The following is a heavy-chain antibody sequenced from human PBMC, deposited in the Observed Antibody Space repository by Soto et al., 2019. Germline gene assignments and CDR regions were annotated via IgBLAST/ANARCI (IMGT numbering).Heavy chain of an antibody. V-gene: IGHV1-18*01. J-gene: IGHJ6*02. CDR2: ISAYNGNT. CDR1: GYTFTSYG. D-gene: IGHD2-8*01. Sequence: QVQLVQSGAEVKKPGASVKVSCKASGYTFTSYGITWVRQAPGQGLEWMGWISAYNGNTNYAQKLQGRVTMTTDTSTITAYMELRSLRSDDTAVYYCAISGYCTNGVCPYDYGMDVWGHGATVTVSS. CDR3: AISGYCTNGVCPYDYGMDV.